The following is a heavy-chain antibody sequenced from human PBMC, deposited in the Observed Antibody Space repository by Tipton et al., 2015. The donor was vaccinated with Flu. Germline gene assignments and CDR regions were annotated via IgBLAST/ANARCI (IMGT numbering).Heavy chain of an antibody. J-gene: IGHJ4*02. D-gene: IGHD6-6*01. Sequence: GSLRLSCVASGFTFSTYWMSWVRQAPGKGLEWVANIKQDGTEKYYVDSVKGRFTISRDNAKNSLYLQMNSLRAEDTAVYYCARDPPSSPNHYFEYWGQGTLVTVSS. CDR1: GFTFSTYW. CDR3: ARDPPSSPNHYFEY. CDR2: IKQDGTEK. V-gene: IGHV3-7*01.